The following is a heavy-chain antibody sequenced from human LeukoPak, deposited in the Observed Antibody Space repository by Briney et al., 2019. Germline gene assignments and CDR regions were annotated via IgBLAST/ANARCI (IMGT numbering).Heavy chain of an antibody. Sequence: GGSLRLSCADSGLTISNNWMSWVRQAPGKGLEWVSSISSSSSYIYYADSVKGRFTISRDNSKNTLYLQMNSLRAEDTAVYYCAKVVKRITMIVVVISPYAFDIWGQGTMVTVSS. CDR3: AKVVKRITMIVVVISPYAFDI. CDR1: GLTISNNW. D-gene: IGHD3-22*01. J-gene: IGHJ3*02. CDR2: ISSSSSYI. V-gene: IGHV3-21*04.